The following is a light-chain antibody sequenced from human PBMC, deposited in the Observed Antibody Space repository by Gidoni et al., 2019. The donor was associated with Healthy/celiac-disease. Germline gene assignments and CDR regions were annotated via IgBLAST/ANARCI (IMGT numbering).Light chain of an antibody. V-gene: IGKV1-33*01. Sequence: DIQMTQSTSSLPASVGDRVTITCQASQDISNYLNWYQQKPGKAPKLLIYDASNLETGVPSRFSGSGSGTDFTFTISSLQPEDIATYYCQQYDNLPRSTFGQGTKLEIK. CDR3: QQYDNLPRST. CDR2: DAS. CDR1: QDISNY. J-gene: IGKJ2*01.